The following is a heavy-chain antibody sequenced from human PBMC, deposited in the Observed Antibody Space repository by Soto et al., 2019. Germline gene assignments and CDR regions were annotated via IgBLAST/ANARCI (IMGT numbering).Heavy chain of an antibody. CDR2: IYHSGST. V-gene: IGHV4-4*02. CDR1: SGSISSSNW. D-gene: IGHD3-10*01. Sequence: PSETLSLTCAVSSGSISSSNWWSWVRQPPGKGLEWIGEIYHSGSTNYNPSLKSRVTISVDKSKNQFSLKLSSVTAADTAVYYCALRGGLSAGYFDYWGQGTLVTVSS. J-gene: IGHJ4*02. CDR3: ALRGGLSAGYFDY.